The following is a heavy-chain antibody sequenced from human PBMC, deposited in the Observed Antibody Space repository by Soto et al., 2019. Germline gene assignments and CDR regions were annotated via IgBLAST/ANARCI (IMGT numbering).Heavy chain of an antibody. D-gene: IGHD6-19*01. V-gene: IGHV1-46*01. Sequence: QVQLVQSGAEVKKPGASVKVSCKASGYTFTSYYMHWVRQAPGQGLEWMGIINPSGGSTSYAQKFQGRFTMTRDTSTSKVYMELSSLRSEDTAVYYCASTAATYSSGWEYWGQGTLVTVSS. CDR2: INPSGGST. J-gene: IGHJ4*02. CDR1: GYTFTSYY. CDR3: ASTAATYSSGWEY.